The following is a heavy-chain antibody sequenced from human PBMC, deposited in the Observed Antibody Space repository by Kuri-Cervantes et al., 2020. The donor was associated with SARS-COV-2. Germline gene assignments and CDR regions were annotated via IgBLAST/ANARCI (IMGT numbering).Heavy chain of an antibody. J-gene: IGHJ4*02. D-gene: IGHD6-6*01. CDR3: ARDFSSSGGFDY. V-gene: IGHV3-30*02. CDR2: IRYDGSNK. CDR1: GFTFSSYG. Sequence: LSLTCAASGFTFSSYGMHWVRQAPGKGLEWVAFIRYDGSNKYYADSVKGRFTISRDNAKNSLYLQMNSLRAEDTAVYYCARDFSSSGGFDYWGQGTLVTVSS.